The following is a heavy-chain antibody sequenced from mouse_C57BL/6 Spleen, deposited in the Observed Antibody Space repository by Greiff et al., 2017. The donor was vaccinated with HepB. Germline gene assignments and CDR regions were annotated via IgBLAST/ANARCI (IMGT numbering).Heavy chain of an antibody. Sequence: ESGPGLVKPSQSLSLTCSVTGYSITSGYYWNWIRQFPGNKLEWMGYISYDGSNNYNPSLKNRISITRDTSKNQFFLKLNSVTTEDTATYYCARGAQAPAWFAYWGQGTLVTVSA. J-gene: IGHJ3*01. CDR3: ARGAQAPAWFAY. CDR1: GYSITSGYY. CDR2: ISYDGSN. D-gene: IGHD3-2*02. V-gene: IGHV3-6*01.